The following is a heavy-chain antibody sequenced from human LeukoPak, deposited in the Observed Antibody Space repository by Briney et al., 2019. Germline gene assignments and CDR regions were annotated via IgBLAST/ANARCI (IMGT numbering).Heavy chain of an antibody. Sequence: SETLSLTCTVSGGSISGSSYYWGWIRQPPGKGLEWIGSIYYSGSTYYNPSLKSRVTISVDTSKNQFSLKLSSVTAADTAVYYCAIGLMVRGVIIADYWGQGTLVTVSS. CDR1: GGSISGSSYY. D-gene: IGHD3-10*01. CDR2: IYYSGST. V-gene: IGHV4-39*01. CDR3: AIGLMVRGVIIADY. J-gene: IGHJ4*02.